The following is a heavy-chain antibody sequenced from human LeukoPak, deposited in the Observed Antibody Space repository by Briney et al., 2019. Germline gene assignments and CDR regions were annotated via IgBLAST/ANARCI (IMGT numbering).Heavy chain of an antibody. D-gene: IGHD2-21*02. CDR3: AKADCGGDCSADY. J-gene: IGHJ4*02. CDR1: GFTFSSYG. V-gene: IGHV3-30*18. CDR2: ISYDGSNK. Sequence: GGSLRLSCAASGFTFSSYGMHWVRQAPGKGLEWVAVISYDGSNKYYADSVKGRFTISRDNSKNTLYLQMNSLRAEDTAVYYCAKADCGGDCSADYWGQGTLVTVSS.